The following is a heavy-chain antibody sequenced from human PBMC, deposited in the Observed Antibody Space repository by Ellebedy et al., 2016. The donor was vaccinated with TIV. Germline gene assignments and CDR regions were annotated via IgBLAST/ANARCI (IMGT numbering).Heavy chain of an antibody. V-gene: IGHV2-5*01. J-gene: IGHJ5*01. CDR2: IYGHDDK. CDR1: GFSLTTSSVG. CDR3: AHRPGPRGWFNS. Sequence: SGPTLVXPTQTLSLTCTFSGFSLTTSSVGVGWIRQPPGKALEWLAIIYGHDDKHYSPSLQSRLTITKDTSKNRVVLTMTNMDPVDTATYFCAHRPGPRGWFNSWGPGTLVTVSS.